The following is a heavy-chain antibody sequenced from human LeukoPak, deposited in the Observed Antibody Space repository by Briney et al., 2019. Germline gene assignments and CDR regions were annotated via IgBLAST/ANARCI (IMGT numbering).Heavy chain of an antibody. CDR1: GASISSNNW. V-gene: IGHV4-4*02. CDR2: IFLGGNT. J-gene: IGHJ4*02. D-gene: IGHD6-13*01. CDR3: ARNKESNSWYPVFDY. Sequence: SETLSLTCDVSGASISSNNWWSWVRQPPGKGLEWIGEIFLGGNTNYNPSLKSRVTISVDKSNNQFSLKLSSVTAADTAVYYCARNKESNSWYPVFDYWGQGTLVTVSS.